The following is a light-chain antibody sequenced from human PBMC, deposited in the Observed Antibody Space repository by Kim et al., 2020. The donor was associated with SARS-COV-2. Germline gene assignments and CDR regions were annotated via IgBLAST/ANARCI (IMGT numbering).Light chain of an antibody. CDR2: DNN. J-gene: IGLJ3*02. CDR1: SSNIRNNY. CDR3: GTWDSSLSAWV. V-gene: IGLV1-51*01. Sequence: QTVTISCSGSSSNIRNNYVSWYQQLPGTAPKLLIYDNNKRPSGIPDRFSGSKSGTSATLGITGLQTGDEADYYCGTWDSSLSAWVFGGGTQLTVL.